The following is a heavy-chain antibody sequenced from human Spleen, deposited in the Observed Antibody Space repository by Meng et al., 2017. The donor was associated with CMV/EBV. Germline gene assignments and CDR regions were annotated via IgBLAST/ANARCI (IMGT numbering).Heavy chain of an antibody. CDR3: ATLYSNSIYFDY. D-gene: IGHD4-11*01. V-gene: IGHV4-39*07. CDR1: GASITVSEYY. CDR2: IYFSGST. J-gene: IGHJ4*02. Sequence: SETLSLTCTVSGASITVSEYYWAWIRQPPGKGLEFVGTIYFSGSTHYNPSLATRVTMSQDSSKNQFSVRLTSVTAADTVMYYCATLYSNSIYFDYWDQGTLVTVSS.